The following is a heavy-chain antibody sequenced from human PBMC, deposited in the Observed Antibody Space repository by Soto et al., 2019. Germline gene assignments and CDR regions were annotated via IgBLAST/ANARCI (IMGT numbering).Heavy chain of an antibody. CDR1: GGSFSGYY. CDR3: ARGGCSGGSCYSRHPDY. D-gene: IGHD2-15*01. CDR2: INHSGST. J-gene: IGHJ4*02. V-gene: IGHV4-34*01. Sequence: QVQLQQWGAGLLKPSETLSLTCAVYGGSFSGYYWSWIRQPPGKGLEWIGEINHSGSTNYNPSLKSRVTKSVDTSKTQFSLKLSSVTAADTAVYYCARGGCSGGSCYSRHPDYWGQGTLVTVSS.